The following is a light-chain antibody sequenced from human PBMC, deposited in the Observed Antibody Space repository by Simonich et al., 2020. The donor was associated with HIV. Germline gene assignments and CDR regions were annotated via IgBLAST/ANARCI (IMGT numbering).Light chain of an antibody. J-gene: IGKJ2*01. CDR2: WAS. V-gene: IGKV4-1*01. CDR1: QTVLYSSNNKNY. CDR3: QQYYDTPYT. Sequence: DIVMTQSPDSLAVSLGERATINCKSSQTVLYSSNNKNYLAWYQQKPGQPPNLLIYWASTRESGVPDRFNGSGSETDFTLTISSLQAEDVAVYYCQQYYDTPYTFGQGTKLEIK.